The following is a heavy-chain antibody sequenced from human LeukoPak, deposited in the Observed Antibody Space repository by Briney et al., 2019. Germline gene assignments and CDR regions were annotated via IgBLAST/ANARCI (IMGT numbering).Heavy chain of an antibody. V-gene: IGHV3-64*01. J-gene: IGHJ4*02. CDR1: GFTFSTSP. Sequence: GGSLRLSCAPSGFTFSTSPMHCVRQAPGKGLDYVSAITSNGDSTYYANSVKGRFTISRDNSKNTLYLQMGSLRAEDMAVYYCARADSRGYYNYWGQGTLVTVSS. CDR3: ARADSRGYYNY. CDR2: ITSNGDST. D-gene: IGHD3-22*01.